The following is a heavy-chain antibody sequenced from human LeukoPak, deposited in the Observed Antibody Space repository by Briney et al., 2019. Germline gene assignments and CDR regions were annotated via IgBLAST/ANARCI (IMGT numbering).Heavy chain of an antibody. V-gene: IGHV3-53*01. CDR1: GFIVSNYY. CDR2: IYNGGAT. J-gene: IGHJ4*02. D-gene: IGHD2-2*01. CDR3: AREFGSGTFD. Sequence: GGSLRLSCATSGFIVSNYYMNWVRQAPGKGLECVSVIYNGGATYYADSVKGRFTISRDNSKNTLYLQMNGLRAEDTAVYFCAREFGSGTFDWGQGTLVTVSS.